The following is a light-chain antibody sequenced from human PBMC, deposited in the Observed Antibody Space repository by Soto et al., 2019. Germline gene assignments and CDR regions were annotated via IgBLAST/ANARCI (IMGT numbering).Light chain of an antibody. V-gene: IGKV1-39*01. J-gene: IGKJ1*01. CDR3: PQYYSFPPT. Sequence: MTQPPASLSASVGDRVTITCRASQSISSYLHWYQQKPGKAPKLLIYAASNLQSGVPSRFSASGSGTDFTLTLNSLHPEDFATYYCPQYYSFPPTSAQGTKVDIK. CDR2: AAS. CDR1: QSISSY.